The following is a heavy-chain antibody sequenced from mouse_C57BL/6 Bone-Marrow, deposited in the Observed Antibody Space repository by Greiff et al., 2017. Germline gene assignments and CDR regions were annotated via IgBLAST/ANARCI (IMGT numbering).Heavy chain of an antibody. V-gene: IGHV5-17*01. CDR2: ISSGSSTI. J-gene: IGHJ4*01. Sequence: EVQVVESGGGLVKPGGSLKLSCAASGFTFSDYGMHWVRQAPEKGLEWVAYISSGSSTIYDADTVKGRFTISRDNAKHTLFLQMTSLRSEDTAMYYCARPDFGYAMDYWGQGTSVTVSS. CDR1: GFTFSDYG. CDR3: ARPDFGYAMDY.